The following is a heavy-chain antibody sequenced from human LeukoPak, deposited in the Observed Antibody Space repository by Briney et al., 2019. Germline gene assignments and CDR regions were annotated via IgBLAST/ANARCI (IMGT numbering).Heavy chain of an antibody. Sequence: SETLSLTCTVSGDSISSYYWSWIRQPPGKGLEWIGYIYYSGSTYYNPSLKSRVTISVDTSKNQFSLKLSSVTAADTAVYYCARELLWFGVNDAFDIWGQGTMVTVSS. CDR3: ARELLWFGVNDAFDI. J-gene: IGHJ3*02. CDR2: IYYSGST. D-gene: IGHD3-10*01. CDR1: GDSISSYY. V-gene: IGHV4-30-4*01.